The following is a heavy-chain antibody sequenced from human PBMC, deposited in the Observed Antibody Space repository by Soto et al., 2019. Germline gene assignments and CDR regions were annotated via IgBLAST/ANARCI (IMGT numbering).Heavy chain of an antibody. V-gene: IGHV2-5*02. CDR2: IYWDGDK. D-gene: IGHD4-17*01. J-gene: IGHJ4*02. CDR1: GFSLSTSGVG. Sequence: QITLKESGPTLVKPTQTLTLTCTFSGFSLSTSGVGVGWIRQPPGKALEWLAVIYWDGDKRYSPSLKSRLTITKDTSKNPVVLIMTNMDPVDTATYYCAHKNYGDYPTDYWGQGTLVTVSS. CDR3: AHKNYGDYPTDY.